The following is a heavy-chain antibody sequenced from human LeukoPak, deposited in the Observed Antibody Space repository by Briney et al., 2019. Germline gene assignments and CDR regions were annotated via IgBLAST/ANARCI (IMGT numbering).Heavy chain of an antibody. CDR1: GFTFGDYA. Sequence: PGGSLRLSCTASGFTFGDYAMSWIRQPPGKGLEWIGEINHSGSTNYNPSLKSRVTISVDTSKNQFSLKLSSVTAADTAVYYCARRGTIWGITMVRGVIDPPKYYFDYWGQGTLVTVSS. D-gene: IGHD3-10*01. V-gene: IGHV4-34*01. J-gene: IGHJ4*02. CDR2: INHSGST. CDR3: ARRGTIWGITMVRGVIDPPKYYFDY.